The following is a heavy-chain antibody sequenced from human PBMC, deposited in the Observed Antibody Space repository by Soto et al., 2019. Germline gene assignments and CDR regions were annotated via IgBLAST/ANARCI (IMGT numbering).Heavy chain of an antibody. Sequence: GGSLRLCCAASGFTFSSYEMNWVRQAPGKGLEWVSHITSRSDTIYYADSVKGRFTISRDNAESSLYLQMNSLRAEDTAVYYCARSSGHYRPFDSWGQGTLVTVSS. CDR2: ITSRSDTI. J-gene: IGHJ4*02. CDR3: ARSSGHYRPFDS. D-gene: IGHD3-22*01. CDR1: GFTFSSYE. V-gene: IGHV3-48*03.